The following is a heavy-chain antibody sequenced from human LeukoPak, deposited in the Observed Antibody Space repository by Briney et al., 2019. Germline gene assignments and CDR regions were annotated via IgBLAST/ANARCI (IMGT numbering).Heavy chain of an antibody. CDR3: ARERAVEYQLLSIVEGYFDY. D-gene: IGHD2-2*01. V-gene: IGHV3-7*01. J-gene: IGHJ4*02. CDR2: IKQDGSEK. CDR1: GFTFSSYW. Sequence: PGGSLRLSCAASGFTFSSYWMSWVRQAPGKGLEWVAYIKQDGSEKYYVDSVKGRFTISRDNAKNSLYLQMNSLRAEDTAVYYCARERAVEYQLLSIVEGYFDYWGQGTLVTVSS.